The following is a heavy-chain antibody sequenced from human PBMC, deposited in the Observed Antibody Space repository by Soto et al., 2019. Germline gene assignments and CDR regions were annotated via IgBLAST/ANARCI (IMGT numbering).Heavy chain of an antibody. CDR2: IYPSDSDT. D-gene: IGHD1-1*01. V-gene: IGHV5-51*01. J-gene: IGHJ4*02. CDR3: ARGGASTRTFDY. CDR1: GYNFAGYL. Sequence: PGESLQISFKGSGYNFAGYLIAWVRQMPGKGLELMGIIYPSDSDTRYRPSFQGQVTISADKSISSAYLQWSSLRASDTAMYYCARGGASTRTFDYWGQGTPVPVSS.